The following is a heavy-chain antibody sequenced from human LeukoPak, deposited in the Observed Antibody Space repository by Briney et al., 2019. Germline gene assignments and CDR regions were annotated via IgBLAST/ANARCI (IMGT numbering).Heavy chain of an antibody. J-gene: IGHJ4*02. Sequence: GGSLRLSCAASGLTFSSYGMSWVRQAPGKGLEGVSAISGSGGSTYYADSVKGRFTISRDNSENTLYLQMNSRRAEEAVVYYGAKVEQLVFDYWGQGTLVTVSS. V-gene: IGHV3-23*01. CDR2: ISGSGGST. CDR1: GLTFSSYG. D-gene: IGHD6-13*01. CDR3: AKVEQLVFDY.